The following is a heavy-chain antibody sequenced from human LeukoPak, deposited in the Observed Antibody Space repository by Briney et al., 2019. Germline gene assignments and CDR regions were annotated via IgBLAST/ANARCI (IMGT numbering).Heavy chain of an antibody. CDR2: ISYDGSNK. CDR3: AREGGSSSWSQRGPYYYYYMDV. CDR1: GFTFSSYA. J-gene: IGHJ6*03. V-gene: IGHV3-30*04. Sequence: GGSLRLSCAASGFTFSSYAMHWVRQAPGKGLEWVAVISYDGSNKYYADSVKGRFTISRDNSKNTLYLQMNSLRAEDTAVYYCAREGGSSSWSQRGPYYYYYMDVWGKGTTVTVSS. D-gene: IGHD6-13*01.